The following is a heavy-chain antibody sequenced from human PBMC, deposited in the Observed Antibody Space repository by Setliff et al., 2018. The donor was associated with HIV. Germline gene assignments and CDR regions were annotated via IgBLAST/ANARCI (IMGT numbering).Heavy chain of an antibody. V-gene: IGHV4-4*09. CDR3: TRTNPLAAPPFDF. J-gene: IGHJ4*02. CDR1: GGSISIYY. D-gene: IGHD6-13*01. Sequence: SETLSLTCSVSGGSISIYYWSWIRQLPGEGLEWIGRISAGGYTYYNPSLQSRITISVDTSKNQFSLKLSSVTAADTAVYYCTRTNPLAAPPFDFWGQGTLVTVSS. CDR2: ISAGGYT.